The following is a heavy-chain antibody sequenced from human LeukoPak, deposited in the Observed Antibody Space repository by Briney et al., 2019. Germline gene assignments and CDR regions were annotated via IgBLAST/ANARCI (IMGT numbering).Heavy chain of an antibody. V-gene: IGHV1-2*02. CDR1: GYNFTGYY. Sequence: ASVKVSCKASGYNFTGYYMHWVGQAPGQGLEWMGWINPNSGGTNYAQKFQGRVTMTRDTSISTAYMELSRLRSDDTAVYYCAIDLTLAAAAPSYWGQGTLVTVSS. CDR3: AIDLTLAAAAPSY. D-gene: IGHD6-13*01. J-gene: IGHJ1*01. CDR2: INPNSGGT.